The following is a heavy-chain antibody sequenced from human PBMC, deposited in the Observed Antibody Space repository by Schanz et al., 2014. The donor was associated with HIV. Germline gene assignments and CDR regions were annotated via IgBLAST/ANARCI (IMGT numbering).Heavy chain of an antibody. J-gene: IGHJ3*02. CDR3: VHDDSDNDGFDM. V-gene: IGHV3-7*01. D-gene: IGHD3-22*01. Sequence: EVQLVESGGGLVQPGGSLRLSCAASGFTFSSYWMTWVRQAPGKGLEMVANMNQDGSRKYYVDSVKGRFTISRDNAANSLFLQMNSLRAEDTAVCYCVHDDSDNDGFDMWGQGTMVTVSS. CDR2: MNQDGSRK. CDR1: GFTFSSYW.